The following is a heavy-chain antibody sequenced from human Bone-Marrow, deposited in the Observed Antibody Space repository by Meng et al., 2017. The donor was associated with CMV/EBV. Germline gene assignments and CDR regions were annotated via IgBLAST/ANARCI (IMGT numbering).Heavy chain of an antibody. D-gene: IGHD4-11*01. CDR2: IKQDGSEM. CDR1: GFTFSSYW. J-gene: IGHJ4*02. CDR3: AKEPVNY. Sequence: GESLKISCAASGFTFSSYWLSWVRQAPGKGLEWVASIKQDGSEMYYVDSGKGRFTISRDNARNSLYLQMNSLRAEDTAVYYCAKEPVNYWGQGTLVTVSS. V-gene: IGHV3-7*01.